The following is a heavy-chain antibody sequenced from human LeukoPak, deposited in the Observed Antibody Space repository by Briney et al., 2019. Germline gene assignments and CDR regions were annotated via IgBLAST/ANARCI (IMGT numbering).Heavy chain of an antibody. CDR1: GFSLTISGMC. Sequence: SGPALVKPTQTLTLTCTFSGFSLTISGMCVSWIRQPPGKALEWLARIDWDDDKYYGTSLKTRLTISKDTSKNQVVLTVTNMDPVDTATYYCTRKPNFYDNKGYFDYWGQGILVTVSS. D-gene: IGHD3-22*01. CDR2: IDWDDDK. J-gene: IGHJ4*02. V-gene: IGHV2-70*11. CDR3: TRKPNFYDNKGYFDY.